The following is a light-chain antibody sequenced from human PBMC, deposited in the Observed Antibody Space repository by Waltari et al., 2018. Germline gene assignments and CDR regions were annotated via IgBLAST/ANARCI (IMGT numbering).Light chain of an antibody. CDR3: LQLSDDPRT. J-gene: IGKJ1*01. CDR1: QVILGY. Sequence: TQLTQSPSSLAASVGDRVTISCRTSQVILGYLAWYQQKPGKAPKLLIYAASTLQSGVPSRFSGSGSGMDFNITISNLQPEDFATYYCLQLSDDPRTFGQGTKVEIK. CDR2: AAS. V-gene: IGKV1-9*01.